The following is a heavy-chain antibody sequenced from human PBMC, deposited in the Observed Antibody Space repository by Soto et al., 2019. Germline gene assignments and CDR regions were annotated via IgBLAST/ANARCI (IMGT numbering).Heavy chain of an antibody. CDR2: ISYDGSEK. D-gene: IGHD3-22*01. Sequence: QVQLVDSGGGVVQPGGSLRLSCAASGFDFRNYGMHWVRQAPGKGLQWVAVISYDGSEKEYTESVKCRFTISRDNSKYTLYLQMNSLRAEDTAVYYCAKNFDSSGDLYYFDHWGQGTLVTVSS. J-gene: IGHJ4*02. CDR3: AKNFDSSGDLYYFDH. CDR1: GFDFRNYG. V-gene: IGHV3-30*18.